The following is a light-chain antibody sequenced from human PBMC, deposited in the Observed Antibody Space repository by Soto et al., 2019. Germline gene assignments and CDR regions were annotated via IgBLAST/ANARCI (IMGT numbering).Light chain of an antibody. V-gene: IGKV1-27*01. CDR2: AAS. CDR1: QGISNY. CDR3: QKYNSAPLFT. J-gene: IGKJ3*01. Sequence: DIQMTQSPSSLSASVGDRVTITCRASQGISNYLAWYQQKPGKVPKLLIYAASTLQSGVPARFSSSGSGTDFTLTISSLQPEDVATYYCQKYNSAPLFTFGPGTKVDIK.